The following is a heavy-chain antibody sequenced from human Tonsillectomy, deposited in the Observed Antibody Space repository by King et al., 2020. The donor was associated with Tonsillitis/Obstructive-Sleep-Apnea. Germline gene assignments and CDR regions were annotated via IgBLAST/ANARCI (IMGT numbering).Heavy chain of an antibody. Sequence: QLVQSGAEVKKPGSSVKVSCKASGGTFSSYAISWVRQAPGQGLEWMGGIIPMFGTANYAQNFQGRVTMTSDESTRTDYMELSSLRSEDTAVYYCARGHVDTAMVTHFDFWGQGTLVTVSS. V-gene: IGHV1-69*05. D-gene: IGHD5-18*01. CDR3: ARGHVDTAMVTHFDF. CDR1: GGTFSSYA. J-gene: IGHJ4*02. CDR2: IIPMFGTA.